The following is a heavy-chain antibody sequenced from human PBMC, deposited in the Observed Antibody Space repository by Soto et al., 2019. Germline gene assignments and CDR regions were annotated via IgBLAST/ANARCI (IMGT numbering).Heavy chain of an antibody. V-gene: IGHV3-53*01. CDR1: GFTVSSNY. D-gene: IGHD6-6*01. J-gene: IGHJ6*02. CDR2: IYSGGST. CDR3: ARAPYSSSYYYYGMDV. Sequence: EVQLVESGGGLIQPGGSLRLSCAASGFTVSSNYMSWVRQAPGQGLEWVSVIYSGGSTYYADSVKGRFTISRDNSKNTLYLQMNSLRAEDTAVYYCARAPYSSSYYYYGMDVWGQGTTVTVSS.